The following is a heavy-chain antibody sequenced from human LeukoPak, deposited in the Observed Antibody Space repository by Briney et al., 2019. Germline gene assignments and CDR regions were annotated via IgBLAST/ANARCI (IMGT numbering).Heavy chain of an antibody. CDR2: ISSPSTNI. CDR1: GFMFTSYS. J-gene: IGHJ4*02. D-gene: IGHD7-27*01. V-gene: IGHV3-48*02. Sequence: GGSLRLSCAASGFMFTSYSMNWVRQAPGKGLEWVAYISSPSTNIYHVDSVKGRFTIYRDNDKNSLYLQMHSLRDEDTAVYYCARESYWGSSGKGFDCWGQGTLVTVSS. CDR3: ARESYWGSSGKGFDC.